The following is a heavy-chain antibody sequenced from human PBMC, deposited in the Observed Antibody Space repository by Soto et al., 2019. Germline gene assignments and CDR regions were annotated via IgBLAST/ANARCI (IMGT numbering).Heavy chain of an antibody. CDR2: MNPNSGNT. Sequence: GASVKVSCKASGYTFTSYDINWVRQATGQGLEWMGWMNPNSGNTGYAQKFQGRVTMTRNTSISTAYMELSSLRSEDTAVYYCARGGSITMVRGVIIRFYYYYGMDVWG. D-gene: IGHD3-10*01. CDR1: GYTFTSYD. V-gene: IGHV1-8*01. CDR3: ARGGSITMVRGVIIRFYYYYGMDV. J-gene: IGHJ6*02.